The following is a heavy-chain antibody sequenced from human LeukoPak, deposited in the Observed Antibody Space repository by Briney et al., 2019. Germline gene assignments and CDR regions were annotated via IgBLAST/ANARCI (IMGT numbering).Heavy chain of an antibody. V-gene: IGHV4-59*08. Sequence: SETLSLTCTVSGGSISSYYWSWIRQPPGKGLEWIGYIYYSGSTNYNPSLKSRVTISVDTSKNQFSLKLSSVTAADTAVYYCASQDTIFGVVIMSAGGFDYWGQGTLVTVSS. J-gene: IGHJ4*02. CDR2: IYYSGST. D-gene: IGHD3-3*01. CDR1: GGSISSYY. CDR3: ASQDTIFGVVIMSAGGFDY.